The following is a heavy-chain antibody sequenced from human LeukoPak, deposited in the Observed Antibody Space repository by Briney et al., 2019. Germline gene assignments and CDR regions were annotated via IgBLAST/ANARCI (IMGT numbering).Heavy chain of an antibody. CDR1: GYSISSGYY. J-gene: IGHJ3*02. CDR3: ASWQNYGGNSDAFDI. D-gene: IGHD4-23*01. Sequence: SETLSLTCIVSGYSISSGYYWGWIRQPPEKGLEWIGSIYHSGTTYYNPSLKSRVTISVDTSKNQFSLKLSSVTAADTAVYYCASWQNYGGNSDAFDIWGQGTMVTVSS. CDR2: IYHSGTT. V-gene: IGHV4-38-2*02.